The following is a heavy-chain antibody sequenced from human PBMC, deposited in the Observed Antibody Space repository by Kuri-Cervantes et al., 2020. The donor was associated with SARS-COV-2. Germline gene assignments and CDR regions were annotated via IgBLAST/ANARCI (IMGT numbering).Heavy chain of an antibody. CDR3: ACGGPTWDV. CDR1: GGSISSYY. J-gene: IGHJ6*02. D-gene: IGHD2-21*01. CDR2: IYHSGST. Sequence: GSLRLSCTVSGGSISSYYWSWIRQPPGKGLEWIGSIYHSGSTNYNPSLKSRVTISVDTSKNQFSLKLSSVTAADTAVYYCACGGPTWDVWGQGTTVTVSS. V-gene: IGHV4-59*05.